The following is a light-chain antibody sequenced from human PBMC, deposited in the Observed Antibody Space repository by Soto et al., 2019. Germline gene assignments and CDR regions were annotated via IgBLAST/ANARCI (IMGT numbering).Light chain of an antibody. Sequence: EIVMTQSPATLSVSPGDRATLSCRASQRIGSNLAWYQQRPGQAPRLLIYAASNRATGIPDRFSGSGSGTDFTLTISRLEPEDFAVYYCQQYGSSGTFGQGTKVDIK. V-gene: IGKV3-20*01. CDR3: QQYGSSGT. CDR2: AAS. CDR1: QRIGSN. J-gene: IGKJ1*01.